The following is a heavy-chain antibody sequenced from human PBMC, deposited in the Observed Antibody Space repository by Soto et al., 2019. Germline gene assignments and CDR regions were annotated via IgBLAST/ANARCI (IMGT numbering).Heavy chain of an antibody. V-gene: IGHV1-46*01. Sequence: DSVKDSCQASGYASTSYYMCSARQAPGQELEWMGILNPSGDSPSYAQKYKGRVTMTRHPSTTTSFIELRNQSPHDTDKYYSERAPMVRLVPPKNWFDPWGQGTLVTVSP. J-gene: IGHJ5*02. CDR2: LNPSGDSP. D-gene: IGHD3-10*01. CDR3: ERAPMVRLVPPKNWFDP. CDR1: GYASTSYY.